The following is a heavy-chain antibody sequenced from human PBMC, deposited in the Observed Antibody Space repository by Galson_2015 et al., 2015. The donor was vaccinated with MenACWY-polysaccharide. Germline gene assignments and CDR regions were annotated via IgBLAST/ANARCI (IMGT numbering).Heavy chain of an antibody. Sequence: SLRLSCAASGFTFRTFPMNWVRQTPGKGLEWVAGISGSGNSAFYADSVRGRFTISRDNSRNTLYLQMNSLRADDTAIYYCAKSGGDGVTVFATVPTAPESWGQGTLVTVSS. V-gene: IGHV3-23*01. CDR3: AKSGGDGVTVFATVPTAPES. J-gene: IGHJ5*02. D-gene: IGHD2-21*01. CDR2: ISGSGNSA. CDR1: GFTFRTFP.